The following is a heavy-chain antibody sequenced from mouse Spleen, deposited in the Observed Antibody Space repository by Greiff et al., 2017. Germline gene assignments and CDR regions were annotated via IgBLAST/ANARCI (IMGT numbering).Heavy chain of an antibody. CDR1: GYTFTSYW. CDR3: ARSRVLGNWDY. Sequence: QVQLQQPGAELVKPGASVKLSCKASGYTFTSYWMHWVKQRPGRGLEWIGRIDPSSGGTKYNEKFKSKATLTVDKPSSTAYMQLSSLTSEDSAVYYCARSRVLGNWDYWGQGTTLTVSS. CDR2: IDPSSGGT. J-gene: IGHJ2*01. D-gene: IGHD2-1*01. V-gene: IGHV1-72*01.